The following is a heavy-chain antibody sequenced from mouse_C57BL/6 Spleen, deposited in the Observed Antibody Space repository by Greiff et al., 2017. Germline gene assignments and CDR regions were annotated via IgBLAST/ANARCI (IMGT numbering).Heavy chain of an antibody. J-gene: IGHJ3*01. V-gene: IGHV1-75*01. Sequence: VKLMESGPELVKPGASVKISCKASGYTFTDYYINWVKQRPGQGLEWIGWIFPGSGSTYYNEKFQGKATLTVDKSSSTAYMLLSSLTSEDSAVYFCARSGDYDTFAYWGQGTLVTVSA. D-gene: IGHD2-4*01. CDR2: IFPGSGST. CDR1: GYTFTDYY. CDR3: ARSGDYDTFAY.